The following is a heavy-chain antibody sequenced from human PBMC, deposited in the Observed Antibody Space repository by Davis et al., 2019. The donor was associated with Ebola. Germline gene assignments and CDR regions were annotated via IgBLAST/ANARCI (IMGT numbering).Heavy chain of an antibody. Sequence: PGGSLRLSCAASGFTFSSYWMSWVRQAPGKGLEWVANIKQDGSEKYYVDSVKGRFTISRDNAKNSLYLQMNSLRAEDTAVYYCARDTYYDYVWGTPFDYWGQGTLVTVSS. D-gene: IGHD3-16*01. CDR3: ARDTYYDYVWGTPFDY. V-gene: IGHV3-7*01. J-gene: IGHJ4*02. CDR2: IKQDGSEK. CDR1: GFTFSSYW.